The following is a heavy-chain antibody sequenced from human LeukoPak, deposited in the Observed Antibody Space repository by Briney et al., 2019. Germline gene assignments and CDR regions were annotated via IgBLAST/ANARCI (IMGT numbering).Heavy chain of an antibody. CDR2: IYTSGST. CDR1: GGSISSGSYY. CDR3: ARDWGNSGSYWYYYYMDV. J-gene: IGHJ6*03. Sequence: SETLSLTCTVSGGSISSGSYYWSWIRQPAGKGLEWIGRIYTSGSTNYNPSLKSRVTISVDTSKNQFSLKLSSVTAADTAVYYCARDWGNSGSYWYYYYMDVWGKGTTVTVSS. V-gene: IGHV4-61*02. D-gene: IGHD1-26*01.